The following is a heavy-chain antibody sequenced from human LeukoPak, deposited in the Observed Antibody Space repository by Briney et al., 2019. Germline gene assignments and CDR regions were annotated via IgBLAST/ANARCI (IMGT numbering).Heavy chain of an antibody. D-gene: IGHD3-22*01. CDR3: ARAPSEIGGYYPEYFRH. CDR2: IKSDGST. CDR1: GFTFSTYW. J-gene: IGHJ1*01. V-gene: IGHV3-74*01. Sequence: GGSLRLSCAASGFTFSTYWMHWVRQAPGKGLVGVSRIKSDGSTNYADSVKGRFTISRDNAKNTVSLQMNSLRPEVTGVYYCARAPSEIGGYYPEYFRHWGQGTLVTVSS.